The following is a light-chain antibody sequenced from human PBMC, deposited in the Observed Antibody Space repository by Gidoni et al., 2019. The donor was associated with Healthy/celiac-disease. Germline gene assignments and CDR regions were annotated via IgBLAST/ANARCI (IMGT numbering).Light chain of an antibody. Sequence: EIVLTQSPATLSLSPGERATLTCRASQSVSIYLAWYQHEPGQAPRLLIYDASNSATGIPARFSGSGSGTDFTLTISSLEPEDVAVYYCQQRSNWRSTFGQGTKLEIK. J-gene: IGKJ2*01. V-gene: IGKV3-11*01. CDR1: QSVSIY. CDR2: DAS. CDR3: QQRSNWRST.